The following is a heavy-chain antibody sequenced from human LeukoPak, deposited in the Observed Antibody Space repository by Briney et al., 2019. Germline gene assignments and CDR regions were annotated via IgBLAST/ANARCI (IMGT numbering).Heavy chain of an antibody. CDR3: ARLHRGEPYYYYYYGMDV. D-gene: IGHD1-14*01. CDR2: ISSSGSTI. CDR1: GFTFSSYA. Sequence: GGSLRLSCAASGFTFSSYAMHWVRQAPGKGLEWVSYISSSGSTIYYADSVKGRFTISRDNAKNSLYLQMNSLRAEDTAVYYCARLHRGEPYYYYYYGMDVWGQGTTVTVSS. V-gene: IGHV3-48*04. J-gene: IGHJ6*02.